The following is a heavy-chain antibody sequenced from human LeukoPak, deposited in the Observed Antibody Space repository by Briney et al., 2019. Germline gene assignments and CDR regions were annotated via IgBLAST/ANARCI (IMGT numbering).Heavy chain of an antibody. V-gene: IGHV1-69*13. CDR3: ARKGGYDFWSPSNWFDP. D-gene: IGHD3-3*01. CDR1: GGTFSSYA. J-gene: IGHJ5*02. Sequence: ASVKVSCKASGGTFSSYAISWVRQAPGQGLEWMGGIIPIFGTANYAQKFQGRVTITADESTSTAYMELSSLRSEDTAVYYCARKGGYDFWSPSNWFDPWGQGTLVTVSS. CDR2: IIPIFGTA.